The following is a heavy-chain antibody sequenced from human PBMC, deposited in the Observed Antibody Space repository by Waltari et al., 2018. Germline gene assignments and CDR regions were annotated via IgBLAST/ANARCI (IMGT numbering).Heavy chain of an antibody. CDR1: GGSFGGYY. Sequence: QVQLQQWGAGLLKPSETLSLTCVVSGGSFGGYYWSWIRQPPGKGLEWIGEINHSGRTNADPSLKSRVTISIDTSKIQFSLKLRSVTVADTAVYYCARANTIFGVIRTWYYMDVWGKGTPVTVSS. CDR3: ARANTIFGVIRTWYYMDV. V-gene: IGHV4-34*01. J-gene: IGHJ6*03. CDR2: INHSGRT. D-gene: IGHD3-3*01.